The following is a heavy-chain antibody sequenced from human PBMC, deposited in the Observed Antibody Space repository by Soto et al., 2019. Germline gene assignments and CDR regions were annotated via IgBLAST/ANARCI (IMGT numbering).Heavy chain of an antibody. D-gene: IGHD3-9*01. CDR3: ATGNFDWHHKWFDP. CDR1: GYTLTELS. V-gene: IGHV1-24*01. CDR2: FDPEDGET. J-gene: IGHJ5*02. Sequence: ASVKVSCKVSGYTLTELSMHWVRQARGKGLEWMGGFDPEDGETIYAQKFQGRVTMTEDTSTDTEYMELSSLRSEDTAVYYCATGNFDWHHKWFDPWGQGTLGTVS.